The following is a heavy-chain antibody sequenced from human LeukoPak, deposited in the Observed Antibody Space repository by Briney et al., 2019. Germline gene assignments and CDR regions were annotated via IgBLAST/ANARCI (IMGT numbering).Heavy chain of an antibody. V-gene: IGHV3-23*01. CDR3: AKSYYYGSGSPSLDY. CDR2: ISGGNGAT. J-gene: IGHJ4*02. CDR1: GFTFSSYA. D-gene: IGHD3-10*01. Sequence: GGSLRLSCAASGFTFSSYAMTWVRQAPGKGLEWVSGISGGNGATYYADSVKGRFTISTDNSKNTLYLQMNSLRVEDTAVYYCAKSYYYGSGSPSLDYWGQGTLVTVSS.